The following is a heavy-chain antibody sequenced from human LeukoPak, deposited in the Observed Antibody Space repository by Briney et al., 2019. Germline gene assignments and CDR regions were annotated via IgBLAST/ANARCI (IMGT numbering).Heavy chain of an antibody. J-gene: IGHJ4*02. D-gene: IGHD6-6*01. CDR1: GGSSRSYY. CDR2: IYYSGAT. CDR3: ARGGHYSSSWELDY. V-gene: IGHV4-59*01. Sequence: SETLSLTCTASGGSSRSYYWRWIRQPPGKALEWIGYIYYSGATNYNPSLKSRVTMSVDTSKNQFSLKLCSVTAADTAVYYCARGGHYSSSWELDYWGQGTLVTVSS.